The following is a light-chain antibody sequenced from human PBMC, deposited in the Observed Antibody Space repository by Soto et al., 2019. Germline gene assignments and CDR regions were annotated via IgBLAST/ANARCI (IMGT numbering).Light chain of an antibody. CDR3: RQYGGSPRVT. CDR2: GAS. Sequence: EIVLTQSPGTLSLSPGERATLSCRASQSVSSNYLAWYQQKPGQAPRLLIYGASSRATGIPDRFIGSGSGTYFTLTISRLEPEDVAVYYWRQYGGSPRVTFGGGTKVEIK. CDR1: QSVSSNY. J-gene: IGKJ4*01. V-gene: IGKV3-20*01.